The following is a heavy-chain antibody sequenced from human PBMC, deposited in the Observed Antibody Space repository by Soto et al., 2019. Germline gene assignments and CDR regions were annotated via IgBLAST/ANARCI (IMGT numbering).Heavy chain of an antibody. CDR2: IYWNDDK. CDR1: GFSLSTSGVG. J-gene: IGHJ4*02. V-gene: IGHV2-5*01. D-gene: IGHD3-9*01. CDR3: ATIRRAILFFDY. Sequence: SGPTLVNPTQTLTLTCTFSGFSLSTSGVGVGWIRQPPGKALEWLALIYWNDDKRYSPSLKSRLTITKNTSKNQVVLTMTNMFSVDTATYYCATIRRAILFFDYWGQGTLVTVSS.